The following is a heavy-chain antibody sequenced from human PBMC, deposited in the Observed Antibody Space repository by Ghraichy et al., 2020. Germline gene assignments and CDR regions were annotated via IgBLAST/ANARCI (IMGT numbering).Heavy chain of an antibody. Sequence: SETLSLTCNVTGGSISSSRVYWGWIRQPPGKGLEWIGSIYSNVNIYYNASLKSRLTISVDTSKNKFSLQLSSMTAADTAVYYCARHPFDYWGQGTLVTVSS. CDR2: IYSNVNI. CDR1: GGSISSSRVY. V-gene: IGHV4-39*01. CDR3: ARHPFDY. J-gene: IGHJ4*02.